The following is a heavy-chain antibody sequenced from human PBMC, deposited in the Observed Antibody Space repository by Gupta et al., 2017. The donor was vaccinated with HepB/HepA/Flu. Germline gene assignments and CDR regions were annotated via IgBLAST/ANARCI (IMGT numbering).Heavy chain of an antibody. Sequence: EVQLVESGGGLVKPGGSLRLSCAASGFTFISYSMNWVRQAPGKGLEWVSSISSSSSYIYYADSVKGRFTISRDNAKNSLYLQMNSLRAEDTAVYYCARVYGDYNGMDVWGQGTTVTVSS. CDR2: ISSSSSYI. CDR3: ARVYGDYNGMDV. CDR1: GFTFISYS. J-gene: IGHJ6*02. D-gene: IGHD4-17*01. V-gene: IGHV3-21*01.